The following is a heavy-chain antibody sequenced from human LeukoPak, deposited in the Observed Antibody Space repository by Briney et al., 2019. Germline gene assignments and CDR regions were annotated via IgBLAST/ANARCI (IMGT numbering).Heavy chain of an antibody. V-gene: IGHV4-38-2*01. CDR2: IYHSGST. J-gene: IGHJ4*02. Sequence: PSETLSLTCAVSGYSISSGYYWGWIRPPPGKGLEWIGSIYHSGSTYYNPSLKSRVTISGDTSKNQFSLKLSSVTAADTAVYYCASDLFRSSTVVTPASFDYWGQGTLVTVSS. CDR3: ASDLFRSSTVVTPASFDY. D-gene: IGHD4-23*01. CDR1: GYSISSGYY.